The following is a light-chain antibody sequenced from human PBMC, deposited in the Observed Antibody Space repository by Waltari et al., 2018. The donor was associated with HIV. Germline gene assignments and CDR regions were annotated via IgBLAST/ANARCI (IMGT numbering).Light chain of an antibody. CDR3: QSYDSSRSALWV. V-gene: IGLV1-40*01. Sequence: SLLTQPPSVSGPPALRFTITCTGRRSNIRAGSAVHPYQQLPGTAPKLLIYGNSERPSGVPDRFSGSRSDTTASLAITGLQAEDEADYYCQSYDSSRSALWVFGGGTKLTVL. CDR2: GNS. J-gene: IGLJ3*02. CDR1: RSNIRAGSA.